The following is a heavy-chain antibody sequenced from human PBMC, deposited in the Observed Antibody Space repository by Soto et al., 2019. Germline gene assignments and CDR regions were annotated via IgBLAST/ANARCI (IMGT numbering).Heavy chain of an antibody. V-gene: IGHV4-39*01. CDR3: ARRGDTGGYYYYGMDV. CDR2: IYYSGST. CDR1: SGSISSSSYY. D-gene: IGHD1-26*01. Sequence: SETLSLTCTVSSGSISSSSYYWGWIRQPPGKGLEWIGSIYYSGSTYYNPSLKSRVTISVDTSKNQFSLKLSSVTAADTAVYYCARRGDTGGYYYYGMDVWGQGTTVTVSS. J-gene: IGHJ6*02.